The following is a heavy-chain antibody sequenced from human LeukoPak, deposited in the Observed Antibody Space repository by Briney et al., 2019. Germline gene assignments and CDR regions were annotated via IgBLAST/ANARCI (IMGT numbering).Heavy chain of an antibody. CDR3: AKDPYTISAPPFDY. J-gene: IGHJ4*02. Sequence: PGGSLRLSCAASGSSFNTQAMTWVRQVPGKGLEWVSSISESGGTTHYSDSVKGRFTISRDNSKSTLYLQMNSLTAEDSAVYYCAKDPYTISAPPFDYWGQGTLVTVSS. V-gene: IGHV3-23*01. CDR1: GSSFNTQA. CDR2: ISESGGTT. D-gene: IGHD3-3*01.